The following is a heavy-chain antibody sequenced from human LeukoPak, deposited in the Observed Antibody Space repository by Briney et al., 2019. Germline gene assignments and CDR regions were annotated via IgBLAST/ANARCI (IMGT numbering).Heavy chain of an antibody. CDR3: ARPLSGDSSSSPDY. J-gene: IGHJ4*02. V-gene: IGHV3-23*01. CDR2: ISGSGGST. CDR1: GFTFSSYA. Sequence: GGSLRLSCAASGFTFSSYAVSWVRQPPGKGLEWVSAISGSGGSTYYAGSVKGRFTISRDNSKNTLYLQMNSLRAEDTAVYYCARPLSGDSSSSPDYWGQGTLVTVSS. D-gene: IGHD6-13*01.